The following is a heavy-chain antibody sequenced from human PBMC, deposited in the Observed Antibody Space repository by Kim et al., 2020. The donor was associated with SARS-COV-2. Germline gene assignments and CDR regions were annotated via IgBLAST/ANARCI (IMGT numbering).Heavy chain of an antibody. D-gene: IGHD1-26*01. CDR2: IKSKTDGGTT. Sequence: GGSLRLSCAASGFTFSNAWMSWVRQAPGKGLEWVGRIKSKTDGGTTDYAAPVKGRFTISRDDSKNTLYLQMNSLKTEDTAVYYCTTGGTRRRGLVGATLFDYWGQGTLVTVSS. CDR3: TTGGTRRRGLVGATLFDY. J-gene: IGHJ4*02. CDR1: GFTFSNAW. V-gene: IGHV3-15*01.